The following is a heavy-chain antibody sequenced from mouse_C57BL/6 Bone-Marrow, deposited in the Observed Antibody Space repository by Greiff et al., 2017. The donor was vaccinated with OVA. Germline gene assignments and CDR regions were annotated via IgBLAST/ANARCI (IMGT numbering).Heavy chain of an antibody. CDR1: GFNIKNTY. CDR2: IDPANGNI. J-gene: IGHJ2*01. D-gene: IGHD1-1*01. Sequence: VQLQQSVAELVRPGASVKLSCTASGFNIKNTYMHWVKQRPEQGLEWIGRIDPANGNIKYAPKFQGKATITADTSSKTAYLQLSSLTSEDTAIYYCARSKGSSPYYFDYWGQGTPLTVSS. CDR3: ARSKGSSPYYFDY. V-gene: IGHV14-3*01.